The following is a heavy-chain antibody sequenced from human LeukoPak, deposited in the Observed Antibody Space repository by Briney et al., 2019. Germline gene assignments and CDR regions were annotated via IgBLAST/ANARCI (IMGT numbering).Heavy chain of an antibody. J-gene: IGHJ6*02. CDR3: AKEGYYDILTGVHYGVDV. V-gene: IGHV3-30*18. D-gene: IGHD3-9*01. CDR2: ISYDGSNK. CDR1: GFTFSSYG. Sequence: GGSLRLSCAASGFTFSSYGMHWVRQAPGKGLEWVAVISYDGSNKYYADSVKGRFTISRDNSKNTLYLQMNSLRAEDTAVYYCAKEGYYDILTGVHYGVDVWGQGTTVTVSS.